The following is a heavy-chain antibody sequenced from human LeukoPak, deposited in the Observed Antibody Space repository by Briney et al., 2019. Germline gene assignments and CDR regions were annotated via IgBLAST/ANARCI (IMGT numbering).Heavy chain of an antibody. D-gene: IGHD3-10*01. CDR2: IYAGGST. CDR3: ATARSSELLWDYAMDV. CDR1: GFTVISDY. J-gene: IGHJ6*02. V-gene: IGHV3-53*04. Sequence: GGALRLSCAASGFTVISDYVSRVRQAPGKGLEWVSLIYAGGSTYYADAEKGQFTITRHNSKNTLHLQMNSLRVEDTAVYYCATARSSELLWDYAMDVWGQGTTVTVSS.